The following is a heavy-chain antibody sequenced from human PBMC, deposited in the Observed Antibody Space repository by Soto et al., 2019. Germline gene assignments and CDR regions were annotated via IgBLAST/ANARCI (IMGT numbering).Heavy chain of an antibody. CDR3: ARVQCSSTRCTLYYYGMDV. V-gene: IGHV1-18*04. CDR1: GYTFTSYG. J-gene: IGHJ6*02. D-gene: IGHD2-2*01. Sequence: ASVKVSCKASGYTFTSYGISWVRQAPGQGLEWMGWISAYNGNTNYAQKLQGRVTMTTDTSTSTAYMELRSLRSDDTAVYYCARVQCSSTRCTLYYYGMDVWGQGNTVTVSS. CDR2: ISAYNGNT.